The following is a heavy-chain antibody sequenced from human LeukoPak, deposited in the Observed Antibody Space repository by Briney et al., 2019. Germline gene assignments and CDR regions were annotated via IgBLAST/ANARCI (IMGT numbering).Heavy chain of an antibody. Sequence: PSETLSLTCAVYGGSFSGYYWSWIRQPPGKGLEWIGEINHSGSTNYNPSLKSRVTISVDTSKNQFSLKLSSVTAADTAMYYCARAWGCSGGSCYFYYFDYWGQGTLVTVSS. CDR3: ARAWGCSGGSCYFYYFDY. V-gene: IGHV4-34*01. CDR1: GGSFSGYY. D-gene: IGHD2-15*01. CDR2: INHSGST. J-gene: IGHJ4*02.